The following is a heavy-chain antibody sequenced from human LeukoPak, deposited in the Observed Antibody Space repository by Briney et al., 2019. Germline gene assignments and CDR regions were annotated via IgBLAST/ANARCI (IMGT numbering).Heavy chain of an antibody. CDR3: ARAITMVRGVMNGMDV. Sequence: ASVKVSCKASGYTFTSYYMHWVRQAPGQGLEWMGIINPSGGSTSYAQKFQGRVTMTRDTSTSTVYMELSSLRSEDTAVYYCARAITMVRGVMNGMDVWGQGTTVTVSS. D-gene: IGHD3-10*01. CDR2: INPSGGST. V-gene: IGHV1-46*01. CDR1: GYTFTSYY. J-gene: IGHJ6*02.